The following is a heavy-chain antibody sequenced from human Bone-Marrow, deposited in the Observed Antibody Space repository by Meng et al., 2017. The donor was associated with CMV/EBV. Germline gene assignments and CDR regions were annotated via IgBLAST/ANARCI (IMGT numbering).Heavy chain of an antibody. Sequence: SVKVSCKASGGTFSSYAISWVRQAPGQGLEWMGGIIPILGIANYAQKFQGRVTITADKSTRTAYMELSSLRSEDTAVYYCAGVRCSSTSCYMGYYFDYWGQGTLVTVSS. V-gene: IGHV1-69*10. J-gene: IGHJ4*02. CDR2: IIPILGIA. CDR1: GGTFSSYA. CDR3: AGVRCSSTSCYMGYYFDY. D-gene: IGHD2-2*02.